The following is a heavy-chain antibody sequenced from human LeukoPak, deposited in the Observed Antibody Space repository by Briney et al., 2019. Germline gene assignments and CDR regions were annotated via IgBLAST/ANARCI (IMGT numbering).Heavy chain of an antibody. CDR3: ARGQYSPDY. V-gene: IGHV3-33*01. CDR2: IWYDGSNR. Sequence: PGRSLRLSCAASGFTFSSYGMHWVRQAPGKGLEWVAVIWYDGSNRYYTDSVKGRFTISRDNSKNTLYLQMNSLRAEDTAVYYCARGQYSPDYWGQGTLVTVSS. J-gene: IGHJ4*02. CDR1: GFTFSSYG. D-gene: IGHD2-15*01.